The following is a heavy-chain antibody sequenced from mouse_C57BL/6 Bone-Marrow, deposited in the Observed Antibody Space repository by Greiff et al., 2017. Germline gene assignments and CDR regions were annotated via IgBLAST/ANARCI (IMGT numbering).Heavy chain of an antibody. CDR2: ISSGSSTI. Sequence: EVQLVESGGGLVKPGGSLKLSCAASGFTFSDYGLHWVRQAPEKGLGWVAYISSGSSTIYYADTVKGRFTISRDNAKNTLFLQMTSLRSEDTAMYYCARWGTWFAYWGQGTLVTVSA. V-gene: IGHV5-17*01. CDR3: ARWGTWFAY. CDR1: GFTFSDYG. J-gene: IGHJ3*01.